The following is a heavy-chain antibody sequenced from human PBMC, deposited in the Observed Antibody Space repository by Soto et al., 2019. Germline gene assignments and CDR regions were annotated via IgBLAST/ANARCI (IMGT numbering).Heavy chain of an antibody. D-gene: IGHD6-6*01. CDR3: ARENHMYSCSSVFVSPSLYYGMDV. J-gene: IGHJ6*02. V-gene: IGHV1-69*13. CDR2: IIPIFGTA. CDR1: GGSFSSYS. Sequence: GTPAKVSCKASGGSFSSYSISWVRQAPGQGLEWMGGIIPIFGTANYAQKFQGRVTITADESTSTAYMELSSLRSEDTAVYYCARENHMYSCSSVFVSPSLYYGMDVWGQGTTGTVSS.